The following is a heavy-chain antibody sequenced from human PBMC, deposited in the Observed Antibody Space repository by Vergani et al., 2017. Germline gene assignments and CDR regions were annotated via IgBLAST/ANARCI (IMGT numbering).Heavy chain of an antibody. CDR1: GYTFTSYD. J-gene: IGHJ6*04. Sequence: QVQLVQSGAGVKKPGASVQVSCTASGYTFTSYDMHWVRQAPGQGLEWMGKIYPSGGTNYAQKFQGRVTMTKDTSTITVNMELSSLRSEDTAMYYCARDGRGGSPFAMDVWGEGTTVTVSS. D-gene: IGHD1-26*01. CDR3: ARDGRGGSPFAMDV. CDR2: IYPSGGT. V-gene: IGHV1-46*03.